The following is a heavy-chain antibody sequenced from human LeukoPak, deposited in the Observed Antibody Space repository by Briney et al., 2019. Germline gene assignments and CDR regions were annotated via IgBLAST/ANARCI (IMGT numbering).Heavy chain of an antibody. V-gene: IGHV3-23*01. CDR3: AKGEEQWLYNLNWFDP. Sequence: GGSLRLSCAASGFIFSIYAMSWVRQAPGKGLEWVSAISGSGGSTYYADSVKGRFTISRDNSKNTLYLQMNSLRAEDTAVYYCAKGEEQWLYNLNWFDPWGQGTLVTVSS. CDR1: GFIFSIYA. J-gene: IGHJ5*02. D-gene: IGHD6-19*01. CDR2: ISGSGGST.